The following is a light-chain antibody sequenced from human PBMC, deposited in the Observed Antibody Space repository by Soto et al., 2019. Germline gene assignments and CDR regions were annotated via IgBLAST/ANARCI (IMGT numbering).Light chain of an antibody. CDR2: TAS. CDR1: QNTKKY. CDR3: QQSFGTPLT. Sequence: DIQMTQSPSSLSASVGDRVTITCRASQNTKKYLNWYQQKPGKAPNLLIYTASSLQVGLPSRFSGSGSGTDFTLTISSLQPEDSATYYCQQSFGTPLTFGGGTKVDIK. J-gene: IGKJ4*01. V-gene: IGKV1-39*01.